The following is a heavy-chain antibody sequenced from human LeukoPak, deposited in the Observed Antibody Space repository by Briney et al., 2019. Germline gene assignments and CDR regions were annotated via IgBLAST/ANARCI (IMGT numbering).Heavy chain of an antibody. Sequence: GGSLRLSCAASGFTFSSYEMNWVRQAPGKGLEWVSIIFGNGDTTYYADSVKGRFTVSRDNSKDTLYLQMNDLRPDDTAIYYCAKRNTMVRGGPCFDYWGQGLLVTVSS. V-gene: IGHV3-23*01. CDR2: IFGNGDTT. J-gene: IGHJ4*02. CDR3: AKRNTMVRGGPCFDY. CDR1: GFTFSSYE. D-gene: IGHD3-10*01.